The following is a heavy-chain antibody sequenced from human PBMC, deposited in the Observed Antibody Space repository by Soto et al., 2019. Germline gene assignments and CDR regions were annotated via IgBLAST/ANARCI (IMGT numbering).Heavy chain of an antibody. Sequence: GESLKISCKGSGYSFTSYWIGWVRQMPGKGLEWMGIIYPGDSDTRYSPSFQGQVTISADKSISTAYLQWSSLKASDTAMYYCARRKHPARYCSGVICSMQNWIAPSGPRTL. V-gene: IGHV5-51*01. CDR2: IYPGDSDT. CDR1: GYSFTSYW. J-gene: IGHJ5*02. D-gene: IGHD2-15*01. CDR3: ARRKHPARYCSGVICSMQNWIAP.